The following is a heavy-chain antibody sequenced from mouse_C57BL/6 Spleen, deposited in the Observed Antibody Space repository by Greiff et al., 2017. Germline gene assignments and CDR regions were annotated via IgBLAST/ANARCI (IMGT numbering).Heavy chain of an antibody. CDR2: ISYDGSN. V-gene: IGHV3-6*01. J-gene: IGHJ4*01. Sequence: EVQLQQSGPGLVKPSQSLSLTCSVTGYSITSGYYWNWIRQFPGNKLEWMGYISYDGSNNYNPSLKNRISITRDTSKNQFFLKLNSVTTEDTATYYCARDPHRLQNYYAMDDWGKGTSVTVSS. CDR1: GYSITSGYY. CDR3: ARDPHRLQNYYAMDD.